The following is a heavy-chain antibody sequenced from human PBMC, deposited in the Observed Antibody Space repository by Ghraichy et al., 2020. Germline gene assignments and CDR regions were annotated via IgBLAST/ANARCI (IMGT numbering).Heavy chain of an antibody. Sequence: GESLRLSCAVSGVGISSNAMSWVCQAPGKGLEWVSGLGGDGKTHYADSVKGRFTISRDSSKNKLSLQMNSLRAEDTAVYYCAKDLYFWSAMDVWGQGTTVTVSS. CDR2: LGGDGKT. CDR3: AKDLYFWSAMDV. D-gene: IGHD3-3*01. J-gene: IGHJ6*02. V-gene: IGHV3-23*01. CDR1: GVGISSNA.